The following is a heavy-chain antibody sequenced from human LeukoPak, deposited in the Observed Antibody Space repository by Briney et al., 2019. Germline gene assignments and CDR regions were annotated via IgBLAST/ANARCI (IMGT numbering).Heavy chain of an antibody. V-gene: IGHV3-48*03. D-gene: IGHD1-1*01. CDR2: ISGSDGTI. CDR3: TRKFPGTVYFDD. CDR1: GFIFSSYE. J-gene: IGHJ4*02. Sequence: PGGSLRLPCVASGFIFSSYEMNWVRQAPGKGLEWFSFISGSDGTIYYADSVKGRFTISRDNAKKSVYLQMNSLRAEDTAVYYCTRKFPGTVYFDDWGQGTLVTVSS.